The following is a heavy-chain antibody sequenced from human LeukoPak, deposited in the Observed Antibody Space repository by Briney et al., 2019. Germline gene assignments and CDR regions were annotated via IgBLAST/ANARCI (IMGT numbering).Heavy chain of an antibody. Sequence: GGSLRLSCAASGFTFSSYSMNWVRQAPGKGLEWVSSISSSSSYIYYADSVKGRFTISRDNAKNSLYLQMNSLRAEDTAVYYCASLMTTVAYDVLDIWGQGTIVTVSS. J-gene: IGHJ3*02. V-gene: IGHV3-21*01. CDR1: GFTFSSYS. CDR2: ISSSSSYI. D-gene: IGHD4-23*01. CDR3: ASLMTTVAYDVLDI.